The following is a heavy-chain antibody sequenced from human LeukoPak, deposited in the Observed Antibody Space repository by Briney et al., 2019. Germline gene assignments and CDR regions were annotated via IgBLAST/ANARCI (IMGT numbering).Heavy chain of an antibody. D-gene: IGHD3-22*01. CDR3: ARGDSSGFNWFDP. CDR2: IYYTGNI. V-gene: IGHV4-28*05. J-gene: IGHJ5*02. CDR1: DYSISSSNF. Sequence: SDTLSLTCTVSDYSISSSNFWGWIRQPPGKGLEWIAYIYYTGNIYYNPSLKSRVTMSIDTSKNQFSLKLTSVTAADTAVYYCARGDSSGFNWFDPWGQGTLVTVSS.